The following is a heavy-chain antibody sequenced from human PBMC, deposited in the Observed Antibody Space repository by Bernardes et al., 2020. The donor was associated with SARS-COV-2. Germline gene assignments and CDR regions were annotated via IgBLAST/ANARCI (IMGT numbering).Heavy chain of an antibody. Sequence: SVKVSCKASGGTFSSYTISWVRQAPGQGLEWMGRIIPILGIANYAQKFQGRVTITADKSTSTAYMELSSLRSEDTAVYYCASPLGRLQKGFDYWGQGTLVTVSS. CDR3: ASPLGRLQKGFDY. CDR1: GGTFSSYT. V-gene: IGHV1-69*02. D-gene: IGHD4-4*01. CDR2: IIPILGIA. J-gene: IGHJ4*02.